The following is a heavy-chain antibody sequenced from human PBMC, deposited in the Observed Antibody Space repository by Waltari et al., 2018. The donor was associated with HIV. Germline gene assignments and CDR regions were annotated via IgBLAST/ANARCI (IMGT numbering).Heavy chain of an antibody. Sequence: EVQLVESGGGLVQPGGSLRLSCAASGFTFSSYWMSWVRQAPGKGVGWGANIKQDGSEKYYVDSVNGRFTISRDNAENSLYLQMNSLRAEDTAVYYCARGGFYGSGSKVNWGQGTLVTVSS. V-gene: IGHV3-7*04. CDR2: IKQDGSEK. D-gene: IGHD3-10*01. CDR1: GFTFSSYW. J-gene: IGHJ4*02. CDR3: ARGGFYGSGSKVN.